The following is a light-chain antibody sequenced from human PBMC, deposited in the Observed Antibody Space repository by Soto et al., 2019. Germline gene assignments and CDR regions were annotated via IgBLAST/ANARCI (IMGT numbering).Light chain of an antibody. CDR1: QDISNF. CDR3: QQYDSYPLT. CDR2: GAS. V-gene: IGKV1-16*02. Sequence: DILMTQSPSSLSASVGDRVTITCRASQDISNFLVWFQQKPGKAPKSLIYGASTLQSGVPSKFSGSGSGTDFTLTISNLQPEDFATYYCQQYDSYPLTFGQGTRLEIK. J-gene: IGKJ5*01.